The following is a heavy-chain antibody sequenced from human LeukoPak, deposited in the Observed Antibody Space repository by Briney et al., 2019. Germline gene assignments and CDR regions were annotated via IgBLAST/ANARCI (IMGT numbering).Heavy chain of an antibody. CDR1: GGSISSYY. Sequence: SETLSLTCTVSGGSISSYYWSWIRQPPGKGLEWIGYIYYSGSTNYNPSLKSRVTISVDTSKNQFSLKLSSVTAADTAAYYCARDRTGVDVWGQGTTVTVSS. J-gene: IGHJ6*02. CDR3: ARDRTGVDV. V-gene: IGHV4-59*01. D-gene: IGHD1-1*01. CDR2: IYYSGST.